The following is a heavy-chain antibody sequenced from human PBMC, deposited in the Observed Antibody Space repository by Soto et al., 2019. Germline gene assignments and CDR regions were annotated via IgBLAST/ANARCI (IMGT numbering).Heavy chain of an antibody. CDR2: IHYSGNT. D-gene: IGHD3-10*01. V-gene: IGHV4-39*01. CDR1: GSSISSSSSY. J-gene: IGHJ5*02. CDR3: ARRGPYDSGGWFDP. Sequence: SETLSLTCTVSGSSISSSSSYWGWIRQPPGQGLEWIASIHYSGNTYYNPSLGSRVTISVDTSKNQFSLKLSSVIASDTAVYYCARRGPYDSGGWFDPWGQGTQVTVSS.